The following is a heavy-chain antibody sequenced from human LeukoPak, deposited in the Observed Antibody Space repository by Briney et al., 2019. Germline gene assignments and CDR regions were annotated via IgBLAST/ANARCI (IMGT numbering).Heavy chain of an antibody. CDR1: GFTFSSYA. V-gene: IGHV3-23*01. D-gene: IGHD3-22*01. CDR3: AKQSLYDSSGHFHY. CDR2: ITGSGGYT. Sequence: GSLRLSCAASGFTFSSYAMTWVRQAPGKGLEWVSTITGSGGYTYYADSVKGRFTISRDNSKNTLFLRMNSLRAEDTAVYFCAKQSLYDSSGHFHYWGQGTLVTVSS. J-gene: IGHJ4*02.